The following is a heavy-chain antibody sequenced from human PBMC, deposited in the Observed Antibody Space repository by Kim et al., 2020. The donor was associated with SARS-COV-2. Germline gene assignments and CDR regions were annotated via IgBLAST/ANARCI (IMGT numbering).Heavy chain of an antibody. V-gene: IGHV1-8*01. D-gene: IGHD3-22*01. J-gene: IGHJ4*02. Sequence: ASVKVSCKASGYTFTNYNINWVRQASGQGPEWMGWMNPNTGNTGYAEKFQGRLTMTRDTPRSTAYMELSRLRSEDTAVYFCARGSRDMSGYFIDYWGQGTQVTVSS. CDR2: MNPNTGNT. CDR3: ARGSRDMSGYFIDY. CDR1: GYTFTNYN.